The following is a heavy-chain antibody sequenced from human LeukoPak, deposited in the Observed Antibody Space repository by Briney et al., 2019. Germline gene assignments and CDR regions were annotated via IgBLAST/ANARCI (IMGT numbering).Heavy chain of an antibody. D-gene: IGHD3-9*01. V-gene: IGHV3-30-3*01. CDR1: GFTFSSYA. CDR2: ISYDGSNK. Sequence: GRSLRLSCAASGFTFSSYAMHWVRQAPGKGLEWVAVISYDGSNKYYADSVKGRFTISRDSSKNTLYLQMNSLRAEDTAVYYCARSPDILTGYPFDYWGQGTLVTVSS. J-gene: IGHJ4*02. CDR3: ARSPDILTGYPFDY.